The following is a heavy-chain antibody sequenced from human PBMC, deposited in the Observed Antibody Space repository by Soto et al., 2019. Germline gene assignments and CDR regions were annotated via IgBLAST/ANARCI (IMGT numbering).Heavy chain of an antibody. CDR3: ARVDYGSGSYYHDY. CDR2: IKQDGSEK. V-gene: IGHV3-7*04. Sequence: GGSLRLSCAASGFTFSSYWMSWVRQAPGKGLEWVANIKQDGSEKYYVDSVKGRFTISRDNAKNSLYLQMNSLRAEDTAVYYCARVDYGSGSYYHDYWGQGTLVTVSS. D-gene: IGHD3-10*01. J-gene: IGHJ4*02. CDR1: GFTFSSYW.